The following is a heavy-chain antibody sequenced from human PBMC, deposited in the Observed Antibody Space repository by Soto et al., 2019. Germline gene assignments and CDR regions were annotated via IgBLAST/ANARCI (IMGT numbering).Heavy chain of an antibody. CDR3: LRDKRNGRFAY. CDR1: GDSVSSSSVT. D-gene: IGHD2-8*01. CDR2: TYYRSKWYN. J-gene: IGHJ4*02. Sequence: SQTLSLTCAISGDSVSSSSVTWNWIRQSPSRGLEWLGRTYYRSKWYNDYAESVKSRITINPDTSKNQFSLHLNSVTPEDTAVYYCLRDKRNGRFAYWGQRTLVTVSS. V-gene: IGHV6-1*01.